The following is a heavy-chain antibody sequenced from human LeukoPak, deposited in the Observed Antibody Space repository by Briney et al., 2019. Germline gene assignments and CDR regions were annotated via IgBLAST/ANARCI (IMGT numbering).Heavy chain of an antibody. D-gene: IGHD5-18*01. V-gene: IGHV3-48*03. CDR2: ISSSSSTI. CDR3: ARDKTRGLGYSYSKSGNYFDY. J-gene: IGHJ4*02. CDR1: GFTFSSYE. Sequence: GGSLRLSCAASGFTFSSYEMNWVRQAPGKGLEWVSYISSSSSTIYYADSVKGRFTISRDNAKNSLYLQMNSLRAEDTAVYSCARDKTRGLGYSYSKSGNYFDYWGQGTLVTVSS.